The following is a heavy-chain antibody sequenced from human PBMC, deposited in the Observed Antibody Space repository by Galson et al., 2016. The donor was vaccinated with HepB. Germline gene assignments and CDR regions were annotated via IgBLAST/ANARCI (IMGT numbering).Heavy chain of an antibody. D-gene: IGHD3-10*01. V-gene: IGHV3-48*02. J-gene: IGHJ4*02. CDR1: GFTFSTYS. Sequence: SLRLSCAASGFTFSTYSMNWVRQAPGKGLAWVSYIGSSSSLIFCADSVKGRFTISRDNARNSLYLQMNILRDEDTAVYYCARVVYGSGSYYRFYDYWGQGTLVTVSS. CDR3: ARVVYGSGSYYRFYDY. CDR2: IGSSSSLI.